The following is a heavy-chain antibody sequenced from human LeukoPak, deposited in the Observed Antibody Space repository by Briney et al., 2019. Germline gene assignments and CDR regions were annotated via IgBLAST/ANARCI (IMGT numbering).Heavy chain of an antibody. V-gene: IGHV1-8*01. D-gene: IGHD3-22*01. CDR2: MTPNSGNT. J-gene: IGHJ4*02. Sequence: ASVKVSCKASGYTFTSYDINWVRQATGQGLEWMGWMTPNSGNTGYAQKFQGRVTMTRNTSISTAYMELSSLRSEDTAVYYCARAGGATYYYDSSGYYYGDWGQGTLVTVSS. CDR3: ARAGGATYYYDSSGYYYGD. CDR1: GYTFTSYD.